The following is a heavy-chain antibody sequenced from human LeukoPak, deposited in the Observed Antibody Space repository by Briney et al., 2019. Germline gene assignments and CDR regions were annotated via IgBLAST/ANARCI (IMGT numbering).Heavy chain of an antibody. D-gene: IGHD3/OR15-3a*01. J-gene: IGHJ4*02. Sequence: SETLSLTCTVSGVSISSSNSYWGWIRQPPGKGLEWIGSIYYSGNTYYNASLKSQVSISIDTSKNQFSLRLTSVTAADTAVYYCARQTGSGLFILPGGQGTLVTVSA. CDR3: ARQTGSGLFILP. CDR2: IYYSGNT. V-gene: IGHV4-39*01. CDR1: GVSISSSNSY.